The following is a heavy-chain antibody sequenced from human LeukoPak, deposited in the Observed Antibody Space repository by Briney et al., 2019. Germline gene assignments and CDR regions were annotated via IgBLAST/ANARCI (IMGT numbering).Heavy chain of an antibody. CDR3: AKGGERGTFYFDC. V-gene: IGHV3-30*04. CDR2: ISYDGSNE. D-gene: IGHD1-1*01. CDR1: GFTFSSYV. Sequence: GGSLRLSCAASGFTFSSYVMHWVRQAPGKGLEWVAIISYDGSNEYYADSVKGRFTISRDISKNTLYLQMNSLRAEDTAVYYCAKGGERGTFYFDCWGQGTLVTVSS. J-gene: IGHJ4*02.